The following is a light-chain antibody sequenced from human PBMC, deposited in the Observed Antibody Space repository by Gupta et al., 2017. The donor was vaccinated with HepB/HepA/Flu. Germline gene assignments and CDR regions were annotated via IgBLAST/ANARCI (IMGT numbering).Light chain of an antibody. V-gene: IGKV1-12*01. Sequence: DIQMTQSPSSVSASVGDRVTLTCRARHDIGRYLAWYQQRPGEAPKLLIYGASILQSGVPSRFSGTGFGTDFTLTISSLQPEDFAIYYCQQAKSLPRTFGQGTKV. J-gene: IGKJ2*01. CDR2: GAS. CDR1: HDIGRY. CDR3: QQAKSLPRT.